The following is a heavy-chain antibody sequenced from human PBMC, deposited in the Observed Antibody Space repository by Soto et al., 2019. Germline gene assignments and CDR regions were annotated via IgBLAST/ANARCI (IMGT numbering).Heavy chain of an antibody. V-gene: IGHV4-38-2*01. CDR1: GYSISSGYY. CDR3: TRSLCTSSCYAGY. CDR2: VYHSGTT. J-gene: IGHJ4*02. D-gene: IGHD2-2*01. Sequence: SETLSLTCAVSGYSISSGYYWAWIRQPPGKGLEWIGSVYHSGTTYYNPSLKSRVTISIDPSKNQFSLKLTSVTAADTAVYYCTRSLCTSSCYAGYWGQRTLVTVSS.